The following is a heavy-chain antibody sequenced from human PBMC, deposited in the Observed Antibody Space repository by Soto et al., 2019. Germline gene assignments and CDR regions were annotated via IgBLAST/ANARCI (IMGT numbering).Heavy chain of an antibody. CDR1: GISIGSGNW. Sequence: TLVVTFAASGISIGSGNWWTWVRQTPQRGLEYIGEIFHDGTANYYPSFERRVAISVDTSKNQFSLKLTSVTAADTAIYFCARLVYDTRLNYMYFDFWGQGALVTVSS. J-gene: IGHJ4*02. CDR3: ARLVYDTRLNYMYFDF. V-gene: IGHV4-4*01. CDR2: IFHDGTA. D-gene: IGHD2-8*01.